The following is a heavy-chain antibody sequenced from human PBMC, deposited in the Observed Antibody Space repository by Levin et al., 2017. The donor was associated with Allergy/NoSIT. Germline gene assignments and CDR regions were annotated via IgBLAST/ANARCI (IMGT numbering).Heavy chain of an antibody. J-gene: IGHJ5*02. V-gene: IGHV4-34*01. CDR1: GGSFSGYY. Sequence: SETLSLTCAVYGGSFSGYYWSWIRQPPGKGLEWIGEINHSGSTNYNPSLKSRVTISVDTSKNQFSLKLSSVTAADTAVYYCARGHRRNKNWFDPWGQGTLVTVSS. CDR3: ARGHRRNKNWFDP. CDR2: INHSGST.